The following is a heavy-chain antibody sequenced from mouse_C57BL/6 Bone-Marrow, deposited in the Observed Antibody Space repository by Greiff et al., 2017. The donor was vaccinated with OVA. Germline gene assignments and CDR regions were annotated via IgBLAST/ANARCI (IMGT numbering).Heavy chain of an antibody. Sequence: EVKLMESGGGLVKPGGSLKLSCAASGFTFSSYAMSWVRQTPEKRLAWVATISAGGSYTYYPDNVKGRFTISRDNAKNNLYLQMSHLKSEDTAMYYCARRGSSPNYYAMDYWGQGTSVTVSS. CDR1: GFTFSSYA. CDR2: ISAGGSYT. V-gene: IGHV5-4*03. D-gene: IGHD1-1*01. CDR3: ARRGSSPNYYAMDY. J-gene: IGHJ4*01.